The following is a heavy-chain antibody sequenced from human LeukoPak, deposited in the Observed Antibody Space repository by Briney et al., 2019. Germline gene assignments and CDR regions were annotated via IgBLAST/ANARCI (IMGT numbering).Heavy chain of an antibody. CDR1: GFTFSSYG. J-gene: IGHJ4*02. Sequence: GGSLRLSCAASGFTFSSYGMHWVRQAPGKGLEWVAVISYDGSNKYYADSVKGRFTISRDNSKNTLYLQMNSLRAEDTAVYYCAKDRYSSDYYDSDYWGQGTLVTVSS. CDR3: AKDRYSSDYYDSDY. D-gene: IGHD3-22*01. V-gene: IGHV3-30*18. CDR2: ISYDGSNK.